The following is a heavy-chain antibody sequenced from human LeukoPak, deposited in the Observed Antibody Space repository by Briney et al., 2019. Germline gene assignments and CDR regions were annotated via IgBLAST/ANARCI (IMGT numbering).Heavy chain of an antibody. V-gene: IGHV4-39*01. CDR1: SGSISGSTYY. Sequence: SETLSLTCIVPSGSISGSTYYWGWVRQPPGKGLEWIGRIYYSGSAYYKPSLKSRVTISVDTSKNQFSLRLSSVTAADTAVYYCATTISGWHSFDYWGQGALVTVSS. D-gene: IGHD6-19*01. J-gene: IGHJ4*02. CDR2: IYYSGSA. CDR3: ATTISGWHSFDY.